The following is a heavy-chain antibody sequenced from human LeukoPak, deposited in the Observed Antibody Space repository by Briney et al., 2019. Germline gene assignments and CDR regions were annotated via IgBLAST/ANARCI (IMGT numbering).Heavy chain of an antibody. CDR3: ARGLQLDY. J-gene: IGHJ4*01. Sequence: ASVKVSCKASGYPITSYDINWVRQATGQGLEWMGWMNPYSGNTDYAQEFQGRVTMTRNTSISTAYMELSSLRSEDTAVYYCARGLQLDYWGRGTLVTVSS. CDR1: GYPITSYD. V-gene: IGHV1-8*01. CDR2: MNPYSGNT. D-gene: IGHD1-1*01.